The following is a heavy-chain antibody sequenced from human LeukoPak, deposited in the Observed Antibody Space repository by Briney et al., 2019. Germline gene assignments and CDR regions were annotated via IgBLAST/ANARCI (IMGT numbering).Heavy chain of an antibody. CDR2: IFHTGST. V-gene: IGHV4-59*01. Sequence: SETLSLTCTVSGGSISSYYWSWIRQPPGKGLEWIGYIFHTGSTHYSPSLRSRVTISVDTSKNQFSLKLSAATAADTAVYYCARGVGYDYVWGSYRYFDYWGQGTLVTVSS. D-gene: IGHD3-16*02. CDR1: GGSISSYY. CDR3: ARGVGYDYVWGSYRYFDY. J-gene: IGHJ4*02.